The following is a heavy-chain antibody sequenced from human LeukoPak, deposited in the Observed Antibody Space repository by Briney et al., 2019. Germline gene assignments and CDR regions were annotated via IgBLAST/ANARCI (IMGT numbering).Heavy chain of an antibody. CDR1: GGSISSYY. Sequence: SETLSLTCTVSGGSISSYYWSWIRQPAGKGLEWIGRMSSSGGTSYNPSLKSRVTMSLDTSKHQFSLRLSSVTAADTAVYFCARDRTSGWNYFDYWGQGTLVTVSS. CDR2: MSSSGGT. V-gene: IGHV4-4*07. D-gene: IGHD6-19*01. CDR3: ARDRTSGWNYFDY. J-gene: IGHJ4*02.